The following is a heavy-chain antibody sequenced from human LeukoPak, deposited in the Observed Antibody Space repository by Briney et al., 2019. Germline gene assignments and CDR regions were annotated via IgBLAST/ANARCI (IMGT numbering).Heavy chain of an antibody. J-gene: IGHJ5*02. V-gene: IGHV6-1*01. Sequence: SQTLSLTCAISGDSVSSDSAAWNWIRQAPGRGLVGLGRTVYRSKSYNDYAVSVKSRLTNNPDTSKNQFSLQLNSVTPEDTDVSCCERSVNNWFDPWGQGTLVTVSS. CDR3: ERSVNNWFDP. D-gene: IGHD2-8*01. CDR2: TVYRSKSYN. CDR1: GDSVSSDSAA.